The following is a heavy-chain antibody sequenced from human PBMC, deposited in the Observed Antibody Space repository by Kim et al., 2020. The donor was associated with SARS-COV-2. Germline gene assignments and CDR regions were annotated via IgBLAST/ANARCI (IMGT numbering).Heavy chain of an antibody. V-gene: IGHV1-24*01. J-gene: IGHJ5*02. Sequence: ASVKVSCKVSGYTLTELSMHWVRQAPGKGLEWMGGFDPEDGETIYAQKFQGRFTMTEDTSTDTAYMELRSLRSEDTAVYYCATGRVAGPPAWFDPWGQGTLVTVSS. CDR2: FDPEDGET. D-gene: IGHD2-15*01. CDR3: ATGRVAGPPAWFDP. CDR1: GYTLTELS.